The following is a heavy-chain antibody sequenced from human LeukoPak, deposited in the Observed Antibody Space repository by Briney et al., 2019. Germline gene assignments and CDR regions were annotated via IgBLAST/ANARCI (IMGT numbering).Heavy chain of an antibody. D-gene: IGHD2-2*01. CDR3: ARDRCSSTSCLLYYYYYMDV. CDR1: GFTFSSYA. J-gene: IGHJ6*03. V-gene: IGHV3-30*04. CDR2: ISYDGSNK. Sequence: GGSLRLSCAASGFTFSSYAMHWVRQAPGKGLEWVAVISYDGSNKYYADSVKGRFTISRDNSKNTLYLQMNSLRAEDTAVYYCARDRCSSTSCLLYYYYYMDVWGKGTTVTVSS.